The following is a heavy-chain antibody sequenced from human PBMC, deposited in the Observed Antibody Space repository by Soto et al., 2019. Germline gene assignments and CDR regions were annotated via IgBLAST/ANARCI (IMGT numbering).Heavy chain of an antibody. CDR3: AGDGISAAGTFFDS. CDR2: ISGSGGST. Sequence: PWGSLRLSCAASGFTFSSYARSWVRQAPGKGLEWVSAISGSGGSTYYADSVKGRFTISRDNSKNTLYLQMNSLRAEDTAVYYCAGDGISAAGTFFDSWGQGTLVTVS. J-gene: IGHJ4*02. CDR1: GFTFSSYA. D-gene: IGHD6-13*01. V-gene: IGHV3-23*01.